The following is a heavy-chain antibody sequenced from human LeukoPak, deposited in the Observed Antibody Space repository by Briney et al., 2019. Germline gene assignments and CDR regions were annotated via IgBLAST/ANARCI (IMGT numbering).Heavy chain of an antibody. CDR2: VGIDSGNT. V-gene: IGHV3-48*01. CDR1: GFPFGDYS. D-gene: IGHD5-24*01. CDR3: ARDYKYAFDN. Sequence: GGSLRLPCAASGFPFGDYSMNWVRQAPGKGLEWISYVGIDSGNTYYADSVKGRFTISADKAKNSLVLQMNSLRVEDTAVYYCARDYKYAFDNWGQGTLVTVSS. J-gene: IGHJ4*02.